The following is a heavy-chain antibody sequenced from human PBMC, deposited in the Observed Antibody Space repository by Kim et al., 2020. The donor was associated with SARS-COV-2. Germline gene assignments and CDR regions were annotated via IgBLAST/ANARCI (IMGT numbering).Heavy chain of an antibody. CDR2: ISGSGGST. V-gene: IGHV3-23*01. CDR3: ARGPRGASDLDYLDY. CDR1: GFTFSSSA. J-gene: IGHJ4*02. Sequence: GGSLRLSCAASGFTFSSSAMNWVRQAPGKGLEWVSGISGSGGSTYYTDSVKGRFTISRDNSKNTLYLQMNSLRAEDTALYYCARGPRGASDLDYLDYWGQGTLVTVSS. D-gene: IGHD1-26*01.